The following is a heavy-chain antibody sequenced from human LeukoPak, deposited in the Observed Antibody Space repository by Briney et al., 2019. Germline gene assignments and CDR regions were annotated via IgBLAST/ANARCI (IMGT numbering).Heavy chain of an antibody. Sequence: PSETLSLTCAVSGYSINSGFYWSWIRQAPGRGLEYIGNIYHTGSTYYRPSLKSRVTISVDTAKNQFSLGLSSVTAADTAVYYCAREGAVATSAAIQDWGLGTLVTVFS. V-gene: IGHV4-38-2*02. D-gene: IGHD3-16*01. CDR1: GYSINSGFY. J-gene: IGHJ1*01. CDR2: IYHTGST. CDR3: AREGAVATSAAIQD.